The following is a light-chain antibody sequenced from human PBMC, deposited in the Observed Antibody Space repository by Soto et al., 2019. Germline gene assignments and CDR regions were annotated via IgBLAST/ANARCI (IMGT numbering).Light chain of an antibody. CDR3: QQYGSSPSWT. CDR2: GAS. V-gene: IGKV3-20*01. J-gene: IGKJ1*01. CDR1: QSVSSSY. Sequence: EIVLTQSPGTLSLSPGERATLSCRASQSVSSSYLAWYQQRPGQAPRLLIYGASNRATGNPDRFSGSGSGTDFTLTISRLEPEDFAVYYCQQYGSSPSWTFGQGTKVEIK.